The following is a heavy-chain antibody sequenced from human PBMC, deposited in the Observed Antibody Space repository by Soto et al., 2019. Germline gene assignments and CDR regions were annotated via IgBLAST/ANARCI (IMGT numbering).Heavy chain of an antibody. J-gene: IGHJ5*02. CDR2: TYHSGST. D-gene: IGHD6-13*01. CDR3: ARGRGLSSSWYRGWFDP. CDR1: GGSISSSNW. Sequence: QVQLQESGPGLVKPSGTLSLTCAVSGGSISSSNWCSWVRQPPGKGLEWIGETYHSGSTNYNPSLKSRVTISVDKSKNQFSLKLSSVTAADTAVYYCARGRGLSSSWYRGWFDPWGQGTLVTVSS. V-gene: IGHV4-4*02.